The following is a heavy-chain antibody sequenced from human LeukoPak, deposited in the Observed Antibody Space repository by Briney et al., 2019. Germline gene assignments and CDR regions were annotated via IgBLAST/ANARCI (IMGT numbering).Heavy chain of an antibody. V-gene: IGHV4-39*07. CDR2: IYYSGST. J-gene: IGHJ4*02. D-gene: IGHD3-10*01. CDR1: GGSISSSSYY. CDR3: ARDVVRGVRVVHY. Sequence: PSETLSLTCTVSGGSISSSSYYWGWIRQPPGKGLEWIGSIYYSGSTYYNPSLKSRVTISVDTSKNQFSLKLSSVTAADTAVYYCARDVVRGVRVVHYWGQGTLVTVSS.